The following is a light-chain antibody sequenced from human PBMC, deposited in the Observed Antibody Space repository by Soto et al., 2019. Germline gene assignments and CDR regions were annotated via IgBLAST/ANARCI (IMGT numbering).Light chain of an antibody. V-gene: IGKV3D-15*01. CDR2: GAS. J-gene: IGKJ4*01. CDR3: QQYDNWPLT. CDR1: QSVDSN. Sequence: EIVMTLSPATLSVSPGERATLSCRASQSVDSNLAWYQQKPGQAPRLLIFGASTRATGIPARFSGSGSGTDFTLTISSLQSEDFGVYFCQQYDNWPLTFGGGTKVEIK.